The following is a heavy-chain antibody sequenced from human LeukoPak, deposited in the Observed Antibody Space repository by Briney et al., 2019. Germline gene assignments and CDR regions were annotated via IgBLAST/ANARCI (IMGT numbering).Heavy chain of an antibody. J-gene: IGHJ1*01. CDR3: ARHPGHYCSGGSCYMYFQH. V-gene: IGHV4-59*08. Sequence: PSETLSLTCTVSGGSISSYYWSWIRQPPGKGLEWIGYIYYSGSTNYNPSLKSRVTISVDTSKNQFSLKLSSVTAADTAVYYCARHPGHYCSGGSCYMYFQHWGQGTLVTVSS. D-gene: IGHD2-15*01. CDR2: IYYSGST. CDR1: GGSISSYY.